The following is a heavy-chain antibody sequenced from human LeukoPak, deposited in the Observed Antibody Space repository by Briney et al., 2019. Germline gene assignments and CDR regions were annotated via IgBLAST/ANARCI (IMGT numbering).Heavy chain of an antibody. CDR3: TARWGRYFDWLLYSTADDAFDI. V-gene: IGHV3-73*01. Sequence: PGGSLKLSCAASGFTFSGSAMHWVRQASGKGLEWVGRIRSKANSYATAYAASVKGRFTISRDDSKNTAYLQMNSLKTEDTAVYYCTARWGRYFDWLLYSTADDAFDIWGQGTMVTVSS. CDR1: GFTFSGSA. D-gene: IGHD3-9*01. CDR2: IRSKANSYAT. J-gene: IGHJ3*02.